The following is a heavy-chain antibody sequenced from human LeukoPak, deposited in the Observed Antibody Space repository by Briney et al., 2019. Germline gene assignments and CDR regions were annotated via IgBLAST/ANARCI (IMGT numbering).Heavy chain of an antibody. CDR3: AKDRGISGSYYTLDY. J-gene: IGHJ4*02. D-gene: IGHD1-26*01. Sequence: GGSLRLSCAASGFSFSSYAMTWVRRAPGKELEWVSSSSGSGGSTYYADPVKGRFTIPRDNSKNTLYLQMNSLRAEDTAVYYCAKDRGISGSYYTLDYWGQGTLVTVSS. V-gene: IGHV3-23*01. CDR2: SSGSGGST. CDR1: GFSFSSYA.